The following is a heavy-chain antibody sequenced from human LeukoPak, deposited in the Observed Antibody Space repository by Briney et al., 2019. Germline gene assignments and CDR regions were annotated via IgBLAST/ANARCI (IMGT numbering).Heavy chain of an antibody. D-gene: IGHD3-22*01. CDR1: AGTFSSYA. Sequence: GSSVKVSCKASAGTFSSYAISWVRQAPGQGLEWMGRIIPILGIANYAQKFQGRVTITADKSTSTAYMELSSLRSEDTAVYYCATTYYYDSSGYYCGYWGQGTLVTVSS. CDR2: IIPILGIA. V-gene: IGHV1-69*04. J-gene: IGHJ4*02. CDR3: ATTYYYDSSGYYCGY.